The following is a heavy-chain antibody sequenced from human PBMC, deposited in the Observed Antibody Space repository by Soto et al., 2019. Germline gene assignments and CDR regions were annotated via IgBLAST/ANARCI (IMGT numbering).Heavy chain of an antibody. CDR2: IGGSGGTI. V-gene: IGHV3-48*02. CDR3: ARDLAWSFDS. Sequence: PGGSLRLSCAPSGFTFSTFSMNWVRQAPGKGLEWLSYIGGSGGTISYADSVKGRFTISRDNGKSTLYLQMSSLRDEDTAVYYCARDLAWSFDSWGQGALVTVSS. CDR1: GFTFSTFS. J-gene: IGHJ4*02. D-gene: IGHD2-15*01.